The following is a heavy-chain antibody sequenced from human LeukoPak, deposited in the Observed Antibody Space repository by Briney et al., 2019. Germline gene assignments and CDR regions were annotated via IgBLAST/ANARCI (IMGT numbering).Heavy chain of an antibody. CDR3: ARVPARSNIVVVPAAPRAFDY. CDR1: GYTFTGYY. V-gene: IGHV1-2*02. CDR2: IYPNSGGT. D-gene: IGHD2-2*01. Sequence: ASVKVSCKASGYTFTGYYMHWVRQAPGQGLEWMGWIYPNSGGTNYAQKFQGRVTMTRDTSISTAYMELRRLRSDDTAVYYCARVPARSNIVVVPAAPRAFDYWGQGTLVTVSS. J-gene: IGHJ4*02.